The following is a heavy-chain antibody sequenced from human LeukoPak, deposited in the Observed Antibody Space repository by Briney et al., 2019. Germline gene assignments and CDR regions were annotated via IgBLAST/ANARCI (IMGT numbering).Heavy chain of an antibody. CDR2: INSDGSYT. CDR3: ARVKVGDLYWFDP. J-gene: IGHJ5*02. V-gene: IGHV3-74*01. D-gene: IGHD1-26*01. CDR1: GFTFSTYW. Sequence: QPGGSLRLSCAASGFTFSTYWMYWFRDAPGRGLVCVSRINSDGSYTNYADSVKGRFTISRENAKNTLDLEMNSLRAEDTAVYSCARVKVGDLYWFDPWGQGTLVTVSS.